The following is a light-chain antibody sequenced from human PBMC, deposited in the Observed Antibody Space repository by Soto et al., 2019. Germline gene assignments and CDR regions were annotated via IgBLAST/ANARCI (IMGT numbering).Light chain of an antibody. CDR1: SSDVGGYNY. J-gene: IGLJ2*01. CDR2: EVS. Sequence: QSALTQPASVSGSPGQSITISCTGTSSDVGGYNYVSWYQQHPGKAPKLRIYEVSNRPSGVSNRFSGSKSDNTASLTISGLQAEDEANYYCSSYTTSNTLEFGGGTKLTVL. V-gene: IGLV2-14*01. CDR3: SSYTTSNTLE.